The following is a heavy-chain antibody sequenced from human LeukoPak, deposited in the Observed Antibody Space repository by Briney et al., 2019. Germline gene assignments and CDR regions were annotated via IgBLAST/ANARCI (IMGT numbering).Heavy chain of an antibody. CDR2: SDTSGST. CDR3: ARENSGSYREFDY. CDR1: GGSISSYY. D-gene: IGHD1-26*01. J-gene: IGHJ4*02. Sequence: PSETLSLTCTVSGGSISSYYWSWIRQPAGKGLEWIGRSDTSGSTNYNPSLKSRVSMSVDTSKNQFSLKLSSVTAADTAVFYCARENSGSYREFDYWGQGTLVTVSS. V-gene: IGHV4-4*07.